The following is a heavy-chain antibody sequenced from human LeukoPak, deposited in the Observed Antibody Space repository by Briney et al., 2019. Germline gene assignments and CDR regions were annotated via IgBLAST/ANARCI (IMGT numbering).Heavy chain of an antibody. Sequence: PGGSLRLSCAASGFTFSNYEMNWVRQAPGRGLEWVSYISGSGSTIYYADSVKGRFTISRDNAKDSLYLQMNCLRAEDTAVYYCARVRSGYSHENYFDYWGQGTLVTVSS. CDR1: GFTFSNYE. J-gene: IGHJ4*02. CDR3: ARVRSGYSHENYFDY. D-gene: IGHD5-18*01. V-gene: IGHV3-48*03. CDR2: ISGSGSTI.